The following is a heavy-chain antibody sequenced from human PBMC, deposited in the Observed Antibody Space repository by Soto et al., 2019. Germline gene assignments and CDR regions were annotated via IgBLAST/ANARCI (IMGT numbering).Heavy chain of an antibody. CDR2: IGPRGRDT. D-gene: IGHD1-26*01. Sequence: GGSLRLSCAVSGFTINSHAMGWVRQAPGKGLEWVSAIGPRGRDTYFADSVKGRFTISRDNSKNTVSLQMNSLRAEDTAVYYCATLGGTYYAFDFWGQGTLVTVSS. V-gene: IGHV3-23*01. J-gene: IGHJ3*01. CDR1: GFTINSHA. CDR3: ATLGGTYYAFDF.